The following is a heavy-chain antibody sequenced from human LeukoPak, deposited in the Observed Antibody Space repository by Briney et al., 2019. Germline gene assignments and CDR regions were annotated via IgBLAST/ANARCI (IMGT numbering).Heavy chain of an antibody. Sequence: SETLSLTCTVSGGSISSGTYYWSWIRQPPGKGLEWIGYIYQSGSTYYNPSLKSRVTISVDRSKNQFSLKLSSVTAADTAVYYCARILWNYYYCMDVWGKGTTVTVSS. D-gene: IGHD2-21*01. CDR1: GGSISSGTYY. CDR3: ARILWNYYYCMDV. V-gene: IGHV4-30-2*01. J-gene: IGHJ6*03. CDR2: IYQSGST.